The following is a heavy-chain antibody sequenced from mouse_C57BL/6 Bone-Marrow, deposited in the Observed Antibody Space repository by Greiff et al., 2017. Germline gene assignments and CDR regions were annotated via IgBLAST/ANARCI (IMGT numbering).Heavy chain of an antibody. CDR2: IDPSDSYT. J-gene: IGHJ3*01. CDR3: ANHGSSEAWFAY. D-gene: IGHD1-1*01. CDR1: GYTFTSYW. Sequence: QVQLQQPGAELVKPGASVKLSCKASGYTFTSYWMQWVKQRPGQGLEWIGEIDPSDSYTNYNQKFKGKATLTVDTSSSTAYMQLSSLTSEDSAVYYCANHGSSEAWFAYWGQGTLVTVSA. V-gene: IGHV1-50*01.